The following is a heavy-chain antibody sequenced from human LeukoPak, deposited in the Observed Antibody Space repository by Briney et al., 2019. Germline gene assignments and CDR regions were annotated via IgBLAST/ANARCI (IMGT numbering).Heavy chain of an antibody. CDR2: ISSSGSTI. D-gene: IGHD3-10*02. Sequence: GGSLRLSCEASGFIFSNYWMAWVRQAPGKGLEWVSYISSSGSTIYYADSVKGRFTISRDDAKNSLYLQMNSLRAEDTAVYYCAELGITMIGGVWGKGTTVTISS. CDR1: GFIFSNYW. CDR3: AELGITMIGGV. J-gene: IGHJ6*04. V-gene: IGHV3-48*03.